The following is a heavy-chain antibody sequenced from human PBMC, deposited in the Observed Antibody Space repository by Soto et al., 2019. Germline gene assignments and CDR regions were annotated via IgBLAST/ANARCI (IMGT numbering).Heavy chain of an antibody. CDR1: GGSINSSSYF. Sequence: PSETLSLTCSVSGGSINSSSYFWGWVRQPPGKGLEWIGSIYYSGSTYYNPSLRSRVTISVDTSKNQFSLKLSSVTAADTAVFYCARHYSSGSRNWFDPWGQGTLVTVSS. CDR2: IYYSGST. J-gene: IGHJ5*02. CDR3: ARHYSSGSRNWFDP. D-gene: IGHD6-19*01. V-gene: IGHV4-39*01.